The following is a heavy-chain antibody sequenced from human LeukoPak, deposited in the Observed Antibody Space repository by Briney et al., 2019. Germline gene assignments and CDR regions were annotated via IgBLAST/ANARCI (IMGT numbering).Heavy chain of an antibody. CDR3: ATGLIVTAPYSSGWYVWFDP. V-gene: IGHV1-24*01. CDR1: GYTLTELS. Sequence: ASVKVSCKVSGYTLTELSMHWVRQAPGKGLEWMGGFDPEDGETIYAQKFQGRVTMTEDTSTDTAYMELSSLRSEDTAVYYCATGLIVTAPYSSGWYVWFDPWGQGTLVTVSS. CDR2: FDPEDGET. J-gene: IGHJ5*02. D-gene: IGHD6-19*01.